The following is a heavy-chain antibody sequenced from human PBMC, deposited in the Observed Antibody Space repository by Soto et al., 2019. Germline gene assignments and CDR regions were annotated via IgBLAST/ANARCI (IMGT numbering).Heavy chain of an antibody. CDR1: GFSLSTNGVG. V-gene: IGHV2-5*01. D-gene: IGHD4-17*01. J-gene: IGHJ4*02. Sequence: QITLKESGPTLVKPTQTLTLTCTFSGFSLSTNGVGVGWIRQPPGKALDWLALIYWYDSKHYSPSLESRLTIPKDTSRNQVVLTMTNMDPVDTATYYCAKKGGGDYVLRYWGQGTLVTVSS. CDR3: AKKGGGDYVLRY. CDR2: IYWYDSK.